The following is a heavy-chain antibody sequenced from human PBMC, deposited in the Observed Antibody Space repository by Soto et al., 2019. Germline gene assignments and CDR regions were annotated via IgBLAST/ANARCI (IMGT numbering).Heavy chain of an antibody. Sequence: SLRLSCAASGFTFDDYAMHWVRQAPGKVLEWVSGISWNSGSIGYADSVKGRFTISRDNAKNPLYLQMNSLRAEDTALYYCAKDHGYSSGWFLDYWGQGTLVTVSS. V-gene: IGHV3-9*01. J-gene: IGHJ4*02. D-gene: IGHD6-19*01. CDR3: AKDHGYSSGWFLDY. CDR2: ISWNSGSI. CDR1: GFTFDDYA.